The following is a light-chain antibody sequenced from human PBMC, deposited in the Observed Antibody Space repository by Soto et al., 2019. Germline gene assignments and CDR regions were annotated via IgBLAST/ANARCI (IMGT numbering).Light chain of an antibody. CDR1: QTISSW. V-gene: IGKV1-5*01. CDR2: DVS. CDR3: QQYNSYSEA. Sequence: DIQMTQSPSTLSASVGDRVTITCRASQTISSWLAWYQQKPGKAPKLLIYDVSSLESGVPSRFSGSGSGTEFTLTISSLQPDDFATYYCQQYNSYSEAFGQGTKGDIK. J-gene: IGKJ1*01.